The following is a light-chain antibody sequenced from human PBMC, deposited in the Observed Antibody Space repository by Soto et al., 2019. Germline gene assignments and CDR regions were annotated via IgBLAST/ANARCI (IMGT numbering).Light chain of an antibody. CDR3: GTWDSSLTIGG. CDR1: SSNIGNNY. Sequence: QSVLTQPPSVSAAPGQKVTISCSGSSSNIGNNYVSWYQQLPGTAPKLLIYENNKRPSGIPDRFSGSKSGTSATLGITGLQTGDEADYYCGTWDSSLTIGGFGGGTKVTVL. V-gene: IGLV1-51*02. CDR2: ENN. J-gene: IGLJ3*02.